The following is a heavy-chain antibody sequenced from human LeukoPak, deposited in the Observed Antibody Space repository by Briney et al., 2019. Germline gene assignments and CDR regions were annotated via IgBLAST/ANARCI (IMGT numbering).Heavy chain of an antibody. V-gene: IGHV3-21*01. D-gene: IGHD3-10*01. CDR3: ARAVSTTVRDDDFYMDD. CDR2: ISSSSSYI. J-gene: IGHJ6*03. CDR1: GFTFSSYS. Sequence: PGGSLRHSCAASGFTFSSYSMNWVRQAPGKGLAWVSSISSSSSYIYYADSVKGRFTISRGNAKNSLYLQMNSLRAEENAVKFGARAVSTTVRDDDFYMDDWGKGTTVTVSS.